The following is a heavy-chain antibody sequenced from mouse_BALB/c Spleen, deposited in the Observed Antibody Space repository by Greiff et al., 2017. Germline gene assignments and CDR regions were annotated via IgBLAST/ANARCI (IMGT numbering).Heavy chain of an antibody. CDR3: ARAAQARDAMDY. D-gene: IGHD3-2*02. CDR2: IRNKANGYTT. V-gene: IGHV7-3*02. Sequence: EVMLVESGGGLVQPGGSLRLSCATSGFTFTDYYMSWVRQPPGKALEWLGFIRNKANGYTTEYSASVKGRFTISRDNSQSILYLQMNTLRAEDSATYYCARAAQARDAMDYWGQGTSVTVSS. CDR1: GFTFTDYY. J-gene: IGHJ4*01.